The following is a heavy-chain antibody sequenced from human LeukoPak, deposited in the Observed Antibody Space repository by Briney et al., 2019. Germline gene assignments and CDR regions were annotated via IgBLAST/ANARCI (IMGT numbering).Heavy chain of an antibody. D-gene: IGHD1-26*01. CDR3: ARAKWEPEVYFDY. Sequence: SETLSLTCAVSGYSISSSNWWGWIRQPPGKGLEWIGYIYYSGGIYYNPSLKSRVTMSVDTSKNQFSLKLSSVTAVDTAVYYCARAKWEPEVYFDYWGQGTLVTVSS. CDR2: IYYSGGI. V-gene: IGHV4-28*05. CDR1: GYSISSSNW. J-gene: IGHJ4*02.